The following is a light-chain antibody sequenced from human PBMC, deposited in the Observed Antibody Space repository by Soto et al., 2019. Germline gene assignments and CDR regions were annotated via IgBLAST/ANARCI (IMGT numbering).Light chain of an antibody. CDR3: QQLNSYPLT. J-gene: IGKJ4*01. CDR2: AAS. CDR1: QGISSY. Sequence: IQFTQSPASLSACVGDRVTITCPASQGISSYLAWYQQKPGRAPKLLIYAASTLQSGVPSRFSGSGSGTDFTLTISSLQSEDFATYYCQQLNSYPLTFGGGTKADIQ. V-gene: IGKV1-9*01.